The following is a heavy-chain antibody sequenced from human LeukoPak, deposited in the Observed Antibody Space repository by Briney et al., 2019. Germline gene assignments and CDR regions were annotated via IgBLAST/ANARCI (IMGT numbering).Heavy chain of an antibody. V-gene: IGHV1-69*05. D-gene: IGHD5-18*01. CDR1: GGTFSSYA. CDR3: ARGPRGYSYGYSHYYYYMDV. J-gene: IGHJ6*03. CDR2: IIPIFGTA. Sequence: GASVKVSCKASGGTFSSYAISWVRQAPGQGLEWMGGIIPIFGTANYAQKFQGRVTITTDESTSTAYMELSSLRSEDTAVYYCARGPRGYSYGYSHYYYYMDVWGKGTTVTVSS.